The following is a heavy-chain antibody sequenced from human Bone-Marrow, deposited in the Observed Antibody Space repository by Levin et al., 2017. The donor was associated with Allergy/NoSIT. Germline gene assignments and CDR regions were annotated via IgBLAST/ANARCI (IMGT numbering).Heavy chain of an antibody. J-gene: IGHJ6*03. Sequence: SCEASTFTFRTYAMHWVRQAPGKGLEWVASISSDGYYKYYADSVKGRFTISRANSKNTLFLQMNSLRTEDTAVFYCARDRGAEYGDEVESSYLYYYMDVWGKGTTVTVAS. CDR1: TFTFRTYA. CDR3: ARDRGAEYGDEVESSYLYYYMDV. V-gene: IGHV3-30-3*01. D-gene: IGHD4-17*01. CDR2: ISSDGYYK.